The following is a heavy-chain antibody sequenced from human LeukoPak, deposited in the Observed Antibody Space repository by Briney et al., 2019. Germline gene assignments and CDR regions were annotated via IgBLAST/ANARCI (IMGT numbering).Heavy chain of an antibody. CDR1: GYSISSGYY. Sequence: SSETLSLTCTVSGYSISSGYYWGWIRQPPGKGLEWIGSIYHSGSTYYNPSLKSRVTISVDTSKNQFSLKLSSVTAADTAVYYCARVGRGYYGSGSPFDYWGQGTLVTVSS. D-gene: IGHD3-10*01. V-gene: IGHV4-38-2*02. CDR2: IYHSGST. CDR3: ARVGRGYYGSGSPFDY. J-gene: IGHJ4*02.